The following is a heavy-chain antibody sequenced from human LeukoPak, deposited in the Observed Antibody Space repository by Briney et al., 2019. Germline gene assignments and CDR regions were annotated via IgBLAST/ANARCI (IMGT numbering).Heavy chain of an antibody. V-gene: IGHV3-23*01. CDR1: GFTFSSYG. CDR3: SNGRTSSGTLQHDY. CDR2: ISGSGGST. Sequence: GGSLRLSCAASGFTFSSYGMSWVRQAPGKGLEWVSAISGSGGSTYYADSVKGRFTISRDNSKNTVYLQMNSLRVEDTALYYCSNGRTSSGTLQHDYWGQGTLVTVSS. D-gene: IGHD6-19*01. J-gene: IGHJ4*02.